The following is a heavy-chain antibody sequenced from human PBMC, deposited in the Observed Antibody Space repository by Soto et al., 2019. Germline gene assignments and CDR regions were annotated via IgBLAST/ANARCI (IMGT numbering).Heavy chain of an antibody. CDR2: ISSGGST. CDR3: ARDTFGGAYDFWH. Sequence: EVQLVESGGGLVQPGGSLRLSCAASGFTVSNFYMTWVRQAPWKALEWVSVISSGGSTYYADSVKGRFTISRDNSKNTLYLEMNSLRAGDTAVYYCARDTFGGAYDFWHGGQGTLVTVSS. J-gene: IGHJ4*02. CDR1: GFTVSNFY. D-gene: IGHD3-3*01. V-gene: IGHV3-66*01.